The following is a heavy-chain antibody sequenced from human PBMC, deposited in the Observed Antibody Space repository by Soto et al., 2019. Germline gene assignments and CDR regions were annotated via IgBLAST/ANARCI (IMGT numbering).Heavy chain of an antibody. V-gene: IGHV1-18*01. CDR3: ATVVGAVPY. D-gene: IGHD1-26*01. CDR2: LSAYNGNT. J-gene: IGHJ4*02. Sequence: QIHLVQSGAEVKEPGASVKVSSKTSGYTFTSYAISWVRQAPGQGLEWMGWLSAYNGNTNYAQNLQGRVTVTTDTSTDTGYMELRSLRSDDTAVYYCATVVGAVPYWGQGTLVTVSS. CDR1: GYTFTSYA.